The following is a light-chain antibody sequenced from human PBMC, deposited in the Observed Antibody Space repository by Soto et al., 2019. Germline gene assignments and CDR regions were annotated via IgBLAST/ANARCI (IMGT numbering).Light chain of an antibody. CDR2: DVS. Sequence: QSVLTQPASVSGSPGQSITISCTGXSSDVGGYNYVSWYQQHPGKAPKLMIYDVSNRPSGVSNRFSGSKSGNTASLTISGLQAEDEADYYCSSYTCSSTLYVFGTGTKHTVL. CDR3: SSYTCSSTLYV. CDR1: SSDVGGYNY. V-gene: IGLV2-14*01. J-gene: IGLJ1*01.